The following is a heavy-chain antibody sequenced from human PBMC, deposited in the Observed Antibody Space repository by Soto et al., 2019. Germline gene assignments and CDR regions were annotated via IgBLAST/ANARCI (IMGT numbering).Heavy chain of an antibody. V-gene: IGHV4-31*02. Sequence: SETLSLTCTVSGGSISSGGYYWSWIRQHPGKGLEWIGYIYYSGSTYYNPSLKSRVTISVDTSKNHFSLKLSSVTAADTAVYYCAGDRPITGTTVYYGMDVWGQGTTVTASS. D-gene: IGHD1-7*01. J-gene: IGHJ6*02. CDR2: IYYSGST. CDR1: GGSISSGGYY. CDR3: AGDRPITGTTVYYGMDV.